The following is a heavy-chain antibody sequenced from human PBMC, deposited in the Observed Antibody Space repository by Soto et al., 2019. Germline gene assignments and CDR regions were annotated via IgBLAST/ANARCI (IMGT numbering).Heavy chain of an antibody. CDR3: AAVSRYCSGGSCYYYYGMEV. CDR2: IVVGSGNT. D-gene: IGHD2-15*01. Sequence: WASVKFSCKASGFTFTSSAVQWVRQARGQRLEWIGWIVVGSGNTNYAQKFQERVTITRDMSTSTAYMELSSLRSEDTAVYYCAAVSRYCSGGSCYYYYGMEVWGQGTTVTVSS. CDR1: GFTFTSSA. V-gene: IGHV1-58*01. J-gene: IGHJ6*02.